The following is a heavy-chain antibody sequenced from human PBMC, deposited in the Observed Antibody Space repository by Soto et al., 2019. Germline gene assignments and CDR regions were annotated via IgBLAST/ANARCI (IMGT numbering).Heavy chain of an antibody. CDR2: IWYDGNNK. J-gene: IGHJ4*02. CDR3: VGRGNQNWGDY. V-gene: IGHV3-33*01. CDR1: GFTFSSYG. Sequence: QVQLVESGGGVVQPGRSLRLSCAASGFTFSSYGMHWVRQAPGKGLEWVSSIWYDGNNKYYADSVKGRFTISRDNSRNTLFLQMNILRAEDTALYYCVGRGNQNWGDYWGQGTQVTVSS. D-gene: IGHD7-27*01.